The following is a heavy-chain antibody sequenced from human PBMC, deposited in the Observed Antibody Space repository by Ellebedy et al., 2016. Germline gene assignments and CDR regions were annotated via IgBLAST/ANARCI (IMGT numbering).Heavy chain of an antibody. CDR2: ISSSSSYI. Sequence: GESLKISXAASGFTFSSYSMNWVRQAPGKGLEWVSSISSSSSYIYYADSVKGRFTISRDNAKNSLYLQMNSLRAEDTAVYYCASPAGYSSSWYNGDNNWFDPWGQGTLVTVSS. V-gene: IGHV3-21*01. D-gene: IGHD6-13*01. CDR3: ASPAGYSSSWYNGDNNWFDP. CDR1: GFTFSSYS. J-gene: IGHJ5*02.